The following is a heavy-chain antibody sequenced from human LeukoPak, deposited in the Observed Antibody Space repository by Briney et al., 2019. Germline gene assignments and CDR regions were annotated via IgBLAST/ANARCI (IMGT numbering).Heavy chain of an antibody. CDR2: INHSGST. CDR3: ARRENVLRYFDWSRAFDY. J-gene: IGHJ4*02. V-gene: IGHV4-34*01. Sequence: SETLSLTCAVYGGSFSGYYWRWIRQPPGKGLEWIGDINHSGSTNYNPSLKSRVTISVDTSKNQFSLKLSSVTAADTAVYYCARRENVLRYFDWSRAFDYWGQGTLVTVSS. CDR1: GGSFSGYY. D-gene: IGHD3-9*01.